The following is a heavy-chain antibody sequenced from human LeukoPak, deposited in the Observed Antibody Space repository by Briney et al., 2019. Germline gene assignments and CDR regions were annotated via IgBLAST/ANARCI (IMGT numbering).Heavy chain of an antibody. Sequence: PSETLSLTCIVSGGSISSSSYYWGWIRQPPGKGLEWIGNIFYSGSTYYNSSLKSRVTISVDTSKNQFSLKLRSVTAADTALYYCARRFLHGSGSYYFDYWGQGTLVTVSS. CDR3: ARRFLHGSGSYYFDY. V-gene: IGHV4-39*07. CDR1: GGSISSSSYY. CDR2: IFYSGST. J-gene: IGHJ4*02. D-gene: IGHD3-10*01.